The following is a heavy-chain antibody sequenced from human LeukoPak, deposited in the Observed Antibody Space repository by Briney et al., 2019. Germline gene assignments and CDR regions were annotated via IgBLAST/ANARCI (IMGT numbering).Heavy chain of an antibody. D-gene: IGHD6-6*01. CDR1: GFTFSNYW. J-gene: IGHJ4*02. CDR2: IKQDGSEK. Sequence: PGGSLRLSCAASGFTFSNYWMSWVRQAAGKGLEWVANIKQDGSEKYYVDSVKGRFTISRDNAKNSLYLQMNSLRAEDAAVYYCASGQQLGYWGQGTLVTVSS. CDR3: ASGQQLGY. V-gene: IGHV3-7*01.